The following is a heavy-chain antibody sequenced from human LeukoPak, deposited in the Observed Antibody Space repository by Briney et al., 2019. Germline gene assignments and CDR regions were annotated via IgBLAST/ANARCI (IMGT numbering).Heavy chain of an antibody. CDR1: GFTFDDYA. Sequence: PGGSLRLSCAASGFTFDDYAMHWVRQAPGKGLEWVSGISWNSGSIGYADSVKGRFTISRDNAKNSLYLQMNSLRAEDTALYYCAKDFTTMVRGVGSFDHWGQGTLVTVSS. CDR3: AKDFTTMVRGVGSFDH. V-gene: IGHV3-9*01. D-gene: IGHD3-10*01. J-gene: IGHJ4*02. CDR2: ISWNSGSI.